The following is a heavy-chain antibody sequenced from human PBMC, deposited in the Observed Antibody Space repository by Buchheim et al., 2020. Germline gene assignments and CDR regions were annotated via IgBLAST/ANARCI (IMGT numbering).Heavy chain of an antibody. CDR1: GFTFSSYA. D-gene: IGHD5-24*01. V-gene: IGHV3-30*14. Sequence: QVQLVESGGGVVQPGRSLRLSCAASGFTFSSYAMHWVRQAPGKGLEWVAGISYDGSNKYYADYVKGRFTISRDNSKNTLYLQMNSLRAEDTAVYYCARDGERWLQSVAGYWGQGTL. CDR3: ARDGERWLQSVAGY. J-gene: IGHJ4*02. CDR2: ISYDGSNK.